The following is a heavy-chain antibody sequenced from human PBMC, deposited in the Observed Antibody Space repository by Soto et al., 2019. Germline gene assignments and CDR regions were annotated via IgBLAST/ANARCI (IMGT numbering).Heavy chain of an antibody. Sequence: ASVHVSCKASGGTFSSYAISGVRQAPGQGLEWMGGMIPIFGTAKYAQKFQGRVTITEDQSTSTAYLGLSSLRSDDTPEYYRPRDLPSRNYYGMDVWGQGTTVTVSS. V-gene: IGHV1-69*13. CDR2: MIPIFGTA. CDR3: PRDLPSRNYYGMDV. J-gene: IGHJ6*02. CDR1: GGTFSSYA.